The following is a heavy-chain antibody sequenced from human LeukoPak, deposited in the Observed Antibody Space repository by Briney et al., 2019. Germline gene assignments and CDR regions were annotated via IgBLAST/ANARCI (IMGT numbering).Heavy chain of an antibody. J-gene: IGHJ4*02. D-gene: IGHD3-3*01. CDR1: GYTFGNYW. CDR2: IYGDDFDT. CDR3: ARSEWLLPRGGFDF. Sequence: GESLKISCQASGYTFGNYWTGWVRQKSGKGLEWMGIIYGDDFDTRYSPSFQGQVTISADKSNRTAYLHWSSLKASDTAIYFCARSEWLLPRGGFDFWGQGTRVVVSS. V-gene: IGHV5-51*01.